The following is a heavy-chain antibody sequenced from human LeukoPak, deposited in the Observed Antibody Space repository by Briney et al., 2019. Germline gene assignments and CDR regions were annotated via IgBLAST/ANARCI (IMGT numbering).Heavy chain of an antibody. CDR3: ARVPSKTSWYYFDY. CDR1: GYTFTGYY. CDR2: INPNSGGT. Sequence: GASVKVSCKASGYTFTGYYMHWVRQAPGQGLEWMGWINPNSGGTNYAQKFQGRVTMTRDTSISTAYMELSRLRSDDTAVYYCARVPSKTSWYYFDYWGQGTLVTVSS. D-gene: IGHD2-15*01. J-gene: IGHJ4*02. V-gene: IGHV1-2*02.